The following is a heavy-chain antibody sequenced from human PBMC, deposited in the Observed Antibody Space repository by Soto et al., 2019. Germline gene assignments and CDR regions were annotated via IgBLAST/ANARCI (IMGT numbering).Heavy chain of an antibody. CDR1: GFTFSSYA. Sequence: GGSLRLSCAASGFTFSSYAMSWVRQAPGKGLEWVSAISGSGGSTYYADSVKGRFTISRDNSKNTLYLQMNSLRAEDTAVYYCAKEMSWTLWFGALLDYYYGMDVWGQGTTVTVSS. CDR3: AKEMSWTLWFGALLDYYYGMDV. CDR2: ISGSGGST. J-gene: IGHJ6*02. V-gene: IGHV3-23*01. D-gene: IGHD3-10*01.